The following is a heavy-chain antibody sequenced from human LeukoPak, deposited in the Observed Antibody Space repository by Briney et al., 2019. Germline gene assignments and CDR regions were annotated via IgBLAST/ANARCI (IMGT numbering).Heavy chain of an antibody. Sequence: PGASLRLSCAASGFTFSNYAMSWVRQAPGKGLVWVSRIYSDGNTTNYADSVKGRFTISRGNAKNTLYLQMNSLRAEDTAVYYCARDQGSTSRGIDYWGQGTLVTVSS. CDR2: IYSDGNTT. J-gene: IGHJ4*02. CDR1: GFTFSNYA. CDR3: ARDQGSTSRGIDY. D-gene: IGHD2-2*01. V-gene: IGHV3-74*01.